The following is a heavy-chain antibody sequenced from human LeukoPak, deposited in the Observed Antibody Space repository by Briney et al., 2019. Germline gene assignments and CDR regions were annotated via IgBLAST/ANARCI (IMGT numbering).Heavy chain of an antibody. D-gene: IGHD5-18*01. CDR1: GFPFSSYN. CDR3: AKDFNQIQLWFSGDY. CDR2: ITSSSTYT. J-gene: IGHJ4*02. Sequence: GGSLRLSCAASGFPFSSYNMNWVRQTPGRGLEWVSSITSSSTYTFYADSVKGRFTISRDNARNSLSLQMNSLRAEDTAVYYCAKDFNQIQLWFSGDYWGQGTLVTVSS. V-gene: IGHV3-21*04.